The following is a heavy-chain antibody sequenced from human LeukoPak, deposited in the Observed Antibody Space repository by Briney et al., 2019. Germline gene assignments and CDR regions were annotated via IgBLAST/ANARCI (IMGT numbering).Heavy chain of an antibody. CDR1: GGSISSYY. CDR3: ARVKQQWLVRGWFDP. Sequence: SETLSLTCTVSGGSISSYYWSWIRQPAGKGLEWIGRIYTSGSTNYNPSLKSRVTMSVDTSKNQFSLKLSSVTAADTAVYYCARVKQQWLVRGWFDPWGQGTLVTVSS. J-gene: IGHJ5*02. CDR2: IYTSGST. V-gene: IGHV4-4*07. D-gene: IGHD6-19*01.